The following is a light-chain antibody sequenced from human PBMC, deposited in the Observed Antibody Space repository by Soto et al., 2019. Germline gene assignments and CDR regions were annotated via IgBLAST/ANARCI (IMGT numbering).Light chain of an antibody. CDR1: QSVSSN. Sequence: VAPGKSAALGGRASQSVSSNLAWYQQKPGQAPRLLIYGASTRATGIPARFSGSASGTEFTLSVCGLHTPADAVYRCQQRRDRPPRNFAEGTRLEIK. CDR3: QQRRDRPPRN. CDR2: GAS. J-gene: IGKJ5*01. V-gene: IGKV3-15*01.